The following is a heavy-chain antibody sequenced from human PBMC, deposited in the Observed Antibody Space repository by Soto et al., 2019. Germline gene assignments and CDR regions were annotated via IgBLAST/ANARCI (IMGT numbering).Heavy chain of an antibody. J-gene: IGHJ5*02. CDR3: AREQGYCSTIRCYNWFDP. V-gene: IGHV4-61*01. D-gene: IGHD2-15*01. Sequence: PSETLSLTCTVSGGSVSSGNYYWSWIRQPPGKGLEWIGYIYYTGSTDYNPSLKSRVTISVDTSKNQFSLKLSSVTAADTAVYYCAREQGYCSTIRCYNWFDPWGQGTLVTVSS. CDR2: IYYTGST. CDR1: GGSVSSGNYY.